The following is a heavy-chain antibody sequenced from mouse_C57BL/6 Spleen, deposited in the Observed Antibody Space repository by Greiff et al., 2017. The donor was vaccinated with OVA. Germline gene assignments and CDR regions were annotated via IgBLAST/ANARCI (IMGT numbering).Heavy chain of an antibody. D-gene: IGHD1-1*01. CDR2: INYDGSST. J-gene: IGHJ4*01. Sequence: EVQLVESEGGLVQPGSSMKLSCTASGFTFSDYYMAWVRQVPEKGLEWVANINYDGSSTYYLDSLKSRFIISRDNAKNILYLQMSSLKSEDTATYYCARGLYGSSYGDAMDYWGQGTSVTVSS. CDR3: ARGLYGSSYGDAMDY. V-gene: IGHV5-16*01. CDR1: GFTFSDYY.